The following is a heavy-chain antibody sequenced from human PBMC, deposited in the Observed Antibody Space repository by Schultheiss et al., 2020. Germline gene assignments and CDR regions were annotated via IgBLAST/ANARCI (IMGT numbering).Heavy chain of an antibody. J-gene: IGHJ4*02. CDR1: GFTFSSYA. CDR2: ISGSGGST. D-gene: IGHD2-15*01. Sequence: GGSLRLSCAASGFTFSSYAMSWVRQAPGKGLEWVSAISGSGGSTYYADSLKGRFTISRDNSKNTLYLQMNSLRAEDTAVYYCVKADIVVVVAAGFDYWGQGTLVTVSS. V-gene: IGHV3-23*01. CDR3: VKADIVVVVAAGFDY.